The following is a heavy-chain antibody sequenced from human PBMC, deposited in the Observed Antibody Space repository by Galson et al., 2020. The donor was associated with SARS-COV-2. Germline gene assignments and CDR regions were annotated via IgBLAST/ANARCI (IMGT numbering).Heavy chain of an antibody. CDR1: GFTFNIAW. CDR3: TTTITMVRGTFKHFDY. J-gene: IGHJ4*02. V-gene: IGHV3-15*01. D-gene: IGHD3-10*01. CDR2: IKSKNDGGTT. Sequence: GESLKISCTASGFTFNIAWMNWVRQAPGKGLEWVGRIKSKNDGGTTDYASPVKGRVTISRDDSKNTLYLQMNSLKTEDTAVYYCTTTITMVRGTFKHFDYWGQGTLVTVSS.